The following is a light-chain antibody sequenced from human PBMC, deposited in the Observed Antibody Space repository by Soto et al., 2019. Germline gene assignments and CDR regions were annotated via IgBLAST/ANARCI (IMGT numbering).Light chain of an antibody. CDR2: LNSDGSH. CDR1: SGHRSYA. J-gene: IGLJ2*01. Sequence: VLTQSPSASASLGASVKLTCTLSSGHRSYAIAWHQQQPEKGPRYLMNLNSDGSHSKGDGIPDRFSGSSSGAERYLIISSLQSEDEADYYCQTWGTGIVVFGGGTKLTVL. CDR3: QTWGTGIVV. V-gene: IGLV4-69*01.